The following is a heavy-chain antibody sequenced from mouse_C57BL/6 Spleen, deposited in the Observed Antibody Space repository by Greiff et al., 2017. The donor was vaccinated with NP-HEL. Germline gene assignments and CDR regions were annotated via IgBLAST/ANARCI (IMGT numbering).Heavy chain of an antibody. CDR2: IDPEDGET. Sequence: LVESGAELVKPGASVKLSCTASGFNIKDYYMHWVKQRTEQGLEWIGRIDPEDGETKYAPKFQGKATITADTSSNTAYLQLSSLTSEDTAVYYCARDSSGYRRYYAMDYWGQGTSVTVSS. CDR3: ARDSSGYRRYYAMDY. D-gene: IGHD3-2*02. V-gene: IGHV14-2*01. J-gene: IGHJ4*01. CDR1: GFNIKDYY.